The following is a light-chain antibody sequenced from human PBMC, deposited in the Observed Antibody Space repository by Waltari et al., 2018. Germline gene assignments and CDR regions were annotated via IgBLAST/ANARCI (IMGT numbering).Light chain of an antibody. Sequence: QSVLTQPPPASGPPGQRAPTTSSRTYPNIGINIVNWYQLLPGKAPKLLIYRNSRRPSGVPVRFSGSKSGRSASLDIDGLHSEDEADYYCASWDDSLNGHWVFGGGTKVTVL. CDR1: YPNIGINI. CDR2: RNS. J-gene: IGLJ2*01. V-gene: IGLV1-44*01. CDR3: ASWDDSLNGHWV.